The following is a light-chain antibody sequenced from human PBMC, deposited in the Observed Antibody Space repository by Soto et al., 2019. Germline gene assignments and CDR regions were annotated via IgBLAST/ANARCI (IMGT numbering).Light chain of an antibody. J-gene: IGKJ5*01. V-gene: IGKV1-33*01. CDR1: QDISNY. CDR2: DAS. Sequence: DIQMTQSPSSLSASVGDRVTIACQASQDISNYLNWYQQKPGKAPRLLIYDASNLETGVPSRFSGSGSGTDFTFTISRLQAEDIATYYCQQYDNLPPGFGQGTRLEIK. CDR3: QQYDNLPPG.